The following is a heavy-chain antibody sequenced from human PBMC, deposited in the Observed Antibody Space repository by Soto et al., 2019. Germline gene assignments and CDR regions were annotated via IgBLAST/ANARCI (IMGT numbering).Heavy chain of an antibody. V-gene: IGHV4-39*01. D-gene: IGHD3-3*01. Sequence: QLQLQESGPGLVKPSETLSLTCSVSGGSISISSYYWGWVRQPPGNGLEWIASMYYSGGTYYNPSLKSRATISVDKSKNQFSLKLTSATAADTAVYYCARLDRFLEYFNHWGQGTLVTVSS. CDR2: MYYSGGT. CDR1: GGSISISSYY. CDR3: ARLDRFLEYFNH. J-gene: IGHJ1*01.